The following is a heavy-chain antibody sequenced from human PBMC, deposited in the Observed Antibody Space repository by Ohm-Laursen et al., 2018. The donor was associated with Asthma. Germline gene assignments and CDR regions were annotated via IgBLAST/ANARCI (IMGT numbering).Heavy chain of an antibody. CDR2: IYYSGST. CDR3: AREKTYYYGSGSSNWFDP. J-gene: IGHJ5*02. V-gene: IGHV4-30-4*01. D-gene: IGHD3-10*01. Sequence: SQTLSLTCTVSGGSISSGDYYWSWIRQPPGKGLEWIGYIYYSGSTYYNPSLKSRVTISVDTSKNQFSLKLSSVTAADTAVYYCAREKTYYYGSGSSNWFDPWGQGTLVTVSS. CDR1: GGSISSGDYY.